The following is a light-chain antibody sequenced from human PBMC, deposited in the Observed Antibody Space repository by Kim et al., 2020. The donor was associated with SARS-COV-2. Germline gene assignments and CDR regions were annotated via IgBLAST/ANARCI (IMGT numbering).Light chain of an antibody. V-gene: IGLV1-44*01. Sequence: SELTQPPSASGTPGQRVTISCSGSSSNIGSNTVNWYQQLPGTAPKLLIYSNNQRPSGVPDRFSVSKSVTSASLAISGLQSEDEADYYCAAWDDSLNGVFGGGTQLTVL. CDR1: SSNIGSNT. CDR2: SNN. J-gene: IGLJ3*02. CDR3: AAWDDSLNGV.